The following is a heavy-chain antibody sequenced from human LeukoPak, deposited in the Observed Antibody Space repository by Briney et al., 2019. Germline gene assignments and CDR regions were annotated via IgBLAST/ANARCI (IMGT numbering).Heavy chain of an antibody. CDR2: IKQDGSEK. Sequence: GGSLRLSCAASGFTFSSYWMSWVRQAPGKGLEWVANIKQDGSEKYYVDSVKGRFTISRDNSRNTLSLQMNSLRAEDTAVYYCARDNNWGSTHYWGQGTLVTVSS. J-gene: IGHJ4*02. D-gene: IGHD7-27*01. V-gene: IGHV3-7*01. CDR1: GFTFSSYW. CDR3: ARDNNWGSTHY.